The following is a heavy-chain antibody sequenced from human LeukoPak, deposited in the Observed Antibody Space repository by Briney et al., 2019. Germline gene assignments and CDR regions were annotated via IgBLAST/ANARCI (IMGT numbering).Heavy chain of an antibody. CDR2: IKQDGSEK. CDR3: ARKFLDFWSEYYYYYMDV. Sequence: GGSLRLSCAASGFTFSSYWMSWVRQAPGKGLEWVANIKQDGSEKYYVDSVKGRFTISRDNAKNSLYLQMNSLRAEDTAVYYCARKFLDFWSEYYYYYMDVWGKGTTVTVSS. J-gene: IGHJ6*03. CDR1: GFTFSSYW. D-gene: IGHD3-3*01. V-gene: IGHV3-7*01.